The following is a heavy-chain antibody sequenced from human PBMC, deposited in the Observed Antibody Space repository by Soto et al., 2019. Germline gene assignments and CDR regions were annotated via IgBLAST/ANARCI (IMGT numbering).Heavy chain of an antibody. V-gene: IGHV4-39*01. Sequence: QLQLQESGPGLVKPSETLSLTCTVSGGSISSSSYYWGWIRQPPGKGLEWIGSIYYSGSTYYNPSLKSRVPTSVDTSKNQFSLKLSAVTAADTAVYYCASHLPPGIAAGGTRQPLDYWGQGTLVTVSS. J-gene: IGHJ4*02. D-gene: IGHD6-13*01. CDR1: GGSISSSSYY. CDR3: ASHLPPGIAAGGTRQPLDY. CDR2: IYYSGST.